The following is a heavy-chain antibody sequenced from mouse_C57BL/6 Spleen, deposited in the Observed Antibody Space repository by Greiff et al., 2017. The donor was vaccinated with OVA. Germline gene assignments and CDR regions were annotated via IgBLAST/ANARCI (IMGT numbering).Heavy chain of an antibody. Sequence: QVQLQQSGPELVKPGASVKISCKASGYAFSSSWMNWVKQRPGKGLEWIGRLYPGDGDTNYNGKFKGKATLTADKSSSTAYMQLSSLTSEDTAVYFCARENNFDYWGQGTTLTVSS. D-gene: IGHD5-2*01. CDR3: ARENNFDY. CDR2: LYPGDGDT. V-gene: IGHV1-82*01. J-gene: IGHJ2*01. CDR1: GYAFSSSW.